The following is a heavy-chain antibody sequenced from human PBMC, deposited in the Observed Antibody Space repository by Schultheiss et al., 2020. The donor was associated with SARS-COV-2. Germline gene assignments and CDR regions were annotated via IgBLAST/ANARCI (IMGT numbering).Heavy chain of an antibody. CDR3: ARDSGWYGHGMDV. CDR1: GFTFSDYY. CDR2: ISSSGSTI. V-gene: IGHV3-11*01. Sequence: GGSLRLSFAASGFTFSDYYINWIRQAPGKGLEWLSYISSSGSTIYYADSVKGRFTISRDNAKNSLFLQMNSLRAEDTAVYYCARDSGWYGHGMDVWGQGTTVTVSS. D-gene: IGHD6-13*01. J-gene: IGHJ6*02.